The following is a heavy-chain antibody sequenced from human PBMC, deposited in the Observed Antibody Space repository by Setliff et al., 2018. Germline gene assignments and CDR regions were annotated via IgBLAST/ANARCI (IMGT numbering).Heavy chain of an antibody. J-gene: IGHJ4*02. D-gene: IGHD1-26*01. CDR3: ARSPSSGAYWNPRPFYSDY. Sequence: MASETLSLTCSVSGASITSGGFYWTWIRQPAGKGLEWIGHISPSGSTTYNPSVKSRVTISLDTSKNHFSLKLDSVTAADTALYYCARSPSSGAYWNPRPFYSDYWARGTLVTVSS. CDR1: GASITSGGFY. V-gene: IGHV4-61*09. CDR2: ISPSGST.